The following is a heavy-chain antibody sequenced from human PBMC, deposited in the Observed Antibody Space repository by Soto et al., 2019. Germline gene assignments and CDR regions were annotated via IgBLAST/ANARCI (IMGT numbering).Heavy chain of an antibody. CDR3: ARDLFRSDGYNSLDY. CDR2: INPSGGRT. J-gene: IGHJ4*02. CDR1: GYILSSYN. D-gene: IGHD5-12*01. V-gene: IGHV1-46*01. Sequence: ASVKVSCKASGYILSSYNMHWVRQAPGQGLEWMGMINPSGGRTSYAQKFHDRVTMTRDTSTNTVYMELSSLRSEDTAVYYCARDLFRSDGYNSLDYWGQGTLVTVSS.